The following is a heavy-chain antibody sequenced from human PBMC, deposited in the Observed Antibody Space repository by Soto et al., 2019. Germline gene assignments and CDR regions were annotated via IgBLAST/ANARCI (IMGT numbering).Heavy chain of an antibody. CDR1: GFTFSSYA. J-gene: IGHJ5*02. D-gene: IGHD3-9*01. CDR3: AKDRYYDILTGYLNWFDP. Sequence: GGYLRLSCAASGFTFSSYAMSWVRQAPGKGLEWVSAISGSGGSTYYADSVKGRFTISRDNSKNTLYLQMNSLRAEDTAVYYCAKDRYYDILTGYLNWFDPWGQGTLVTVSS. V-gene: IGHV3-23*01. CDR2: ISGSGGST.